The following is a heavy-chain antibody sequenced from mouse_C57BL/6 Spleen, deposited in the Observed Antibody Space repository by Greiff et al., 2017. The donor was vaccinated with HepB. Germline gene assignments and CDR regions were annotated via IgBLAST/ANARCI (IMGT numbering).Heavy chain of an antibody. D-gene: IGHD4-1*01. CDR2: ISSGGSYT. J-gene: IGHJ2*01. Sequence: EVKVVESGGDLVKPGGSLKLSCAASGFTFSSYGMSWVRQTPDKRLEWVATISSGGSYTYYPDSVKGRFTISRDNAKNTLYLQMSSLKSEDTAMYYCARHANWDDEYFDYWGQGTTLTVSS. CDR1: GFTFSSYG. CDR3: ARHANWDDEYFDY. V-gene: IGHV5-6*01.